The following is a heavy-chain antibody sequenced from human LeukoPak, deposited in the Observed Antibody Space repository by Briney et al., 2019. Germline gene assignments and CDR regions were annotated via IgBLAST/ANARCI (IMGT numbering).Heavy chain of an antibody. V-gene: IGHV3-15*05. CDR1: GFTFSNAW. J-gene: IGHJ4*02. CDR3: ARAKGIFDPFDY. CDR2: IKSKTDGGTT. Sequence: GGSLRLSCAASGFTFSNAWMSWVRQAPGKGLEWVGRIKSKTDGGTTDYAAPVKGRFTISRDDSKNTLYLQMNSLRAEDTAVYYCARAKGIFDPFDYWGQGTLVTVSS. D-gene: IGHD3-3*01.